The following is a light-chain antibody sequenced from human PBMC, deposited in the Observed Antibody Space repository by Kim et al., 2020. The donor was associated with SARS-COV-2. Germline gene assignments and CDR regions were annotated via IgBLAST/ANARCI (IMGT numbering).Light chain of an antibody. V-gene: IGLV3-9*01. Sequence: VAMGQKGRIICGGNNIGSKNVHWYQQKPGQAPGLVIYRDSNRPSGIPERFSGSNSGNTATLTISRAQAGDEADYYCQVWDSSTVVLGGGTKGTVL. CDR1: NIGSKN. CDR2: RDS. CDR3: QVWDSSTVV. J-gene: IGLJ2*01.